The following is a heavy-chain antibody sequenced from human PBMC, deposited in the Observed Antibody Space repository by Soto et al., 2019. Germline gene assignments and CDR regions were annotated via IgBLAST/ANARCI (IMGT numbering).Heavy chain of an antibody. J-gene: IGHJ4*02. CDR1: GFPFDDNA. Sequence: GGSLRLSCAVSGFPFDDNAMHLVRQSPEKGLEWVSGINWKSDIGYADSVKGRFTISRDNAENPLYLQMNSLRAEDTALYYCAISQDRRGRTTFIYWDQGRRFTVSS. CDR2: INWKSDI. V-gene: IGHV3-9*01. CDR3: AISQDRRGRTTFIY. D-gene: IGHD3-16*01.